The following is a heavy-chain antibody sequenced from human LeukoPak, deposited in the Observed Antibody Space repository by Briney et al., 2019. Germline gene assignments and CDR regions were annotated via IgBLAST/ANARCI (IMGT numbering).Heavy chain of an antibody. J-gene: IGHJ5*02. D-gene: IGHD2-15*01. CDR1: GYTFTSYY. V-gene: IGHV1-46*01. CDR2: INPSGGST. Sequence: ASVKVSCKTSGYTFTSYYMHWVRQAPGQGLEWMGTINPSGGSTSYAQKFQGRVTMTRDTSTSTVYMELSSLRSEDTAVYYCARDYKDIVVVVAALTELNWFDPWGQGTLVTVSS. CDR3: ARDYKDIVVVVAALTELNWFDP.